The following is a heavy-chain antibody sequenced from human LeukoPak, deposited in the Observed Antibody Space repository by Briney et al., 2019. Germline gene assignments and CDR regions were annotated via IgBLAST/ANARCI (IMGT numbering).Heavy chain of an antibody. Sequence: KPGGSLRLSCATSGFTFSDHYMTWLRQAPGKGLETVSYIYNGGDTIYYADSVRGRFTISRDNAESSLYLQMNSLRAEDTAVYYCARGHWGLDYWGRGTLVTVSS. D-gene: IGHD7-27*01. CDR3: ARGHWGLDY. J-gene: IGHJ4*02. CDR2: IYNGGDTI. V-gene: IGHV3-11*04. CDR1: GFTFSDHY.